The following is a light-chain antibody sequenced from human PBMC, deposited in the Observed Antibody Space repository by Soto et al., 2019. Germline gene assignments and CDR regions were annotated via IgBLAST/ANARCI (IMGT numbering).Light chain of an antibody. Sequence: DIQMTQSPATLPASLGDRVTMTCRASEFISDWLAWYQQKPGQAPKLLIYDASTLESGVPGRFSGSGVGTHFTLTISGLQPEDFAPYHCQHYNSYSRAFGQGTKVDIK. CDR2: DAS. CDR1: EFISDW. CDR3: QHYNSYSRA. V-gene: IGKV1-5*01. J-gene: IGKJ1*01.